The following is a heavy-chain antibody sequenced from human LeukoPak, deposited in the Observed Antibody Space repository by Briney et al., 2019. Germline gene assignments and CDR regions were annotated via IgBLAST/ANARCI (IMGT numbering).Heavy chain of an antibody. CDR3: ARYYDFWSGYGSVNWFDP. J-gene: IGHJ5*02. CDR1: GGSFSGYY. V-gene: IGHV4-34*01. D-gene: IGHD3-3*01. CDR2: INHSGST. Sequence: PSETLSLTCAVYGGSFSGYYWSWIRQPPGKGLEWIGEINHSGSTNYNPSLKSRVTISVDTSKNQFSLKLSSVTAADTAVYYCARYYDFWSGYGSVNWFDPWGQGTLVTVSS.